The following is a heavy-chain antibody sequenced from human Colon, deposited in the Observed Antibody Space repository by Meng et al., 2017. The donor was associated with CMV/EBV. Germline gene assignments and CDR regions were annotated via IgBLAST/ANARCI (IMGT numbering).Heavy chain of an antibody. CDR2: TYYRSKWYN. D-gene: IGHD3-22*01. V-gene: IGHV6-1*01. CDR3: ARDSSSSAYSPFDY. J-gene: IGHJ4*02. CDR1: XDSVSSNRAA. Sequence: QVRLQQSGPGLVKTSPTLPLPCAXXXDSVSSNRAAWNWIRQSPSRGLEWLGRTYYRSKWYNDYAVSVKSRITINPDTSKNQFSLQLNSVTPEDTAVYYCARDSSSSAYSPFDYWGQGTLVTVSS.